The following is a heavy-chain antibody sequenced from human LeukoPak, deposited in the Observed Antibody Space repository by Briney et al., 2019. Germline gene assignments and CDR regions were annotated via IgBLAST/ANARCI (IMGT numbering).Heavy chain of an antibody. D-gene: IGHD4-17*01. CDR2: IKSRTNKYAT. J-gene: IGHJ4*02. V-gene: IGHV3-73*01. Sequence: QPGGSLRLSCAASGFTFSDSTIHWVRQASGKGLEWVGRIKSRTNKYATAYAASVKGRFTISRDDSKNTAYLQMHSLKTEDTALYYCTRDGDSVYWGQGTLVTVSS. CDR1: GFTFSDST. CDR3: TRDGDSVY.